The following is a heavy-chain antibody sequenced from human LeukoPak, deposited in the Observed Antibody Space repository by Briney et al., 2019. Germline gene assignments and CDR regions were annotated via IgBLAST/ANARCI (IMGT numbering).Heavy chain of an antibody. J-gene: IGHJ1*01. V-gene: IGHV1-2*02. Sequence: ASVKVSCKASGYTFTGYYMHWVRQAPGQGLEWMGWINPNSGGTNYAQKFQGRVTMTRDTSISTAYMELSRLRSDDTAVYYCARSTTPNENEYFEHWGQGTLVTVSS. CDR1: GYTFTGYY. CDR2: INPNSGGT. CDR3: ARSTTPNENEYFEH. D-gene: IGHD2/OR15-2a*01.